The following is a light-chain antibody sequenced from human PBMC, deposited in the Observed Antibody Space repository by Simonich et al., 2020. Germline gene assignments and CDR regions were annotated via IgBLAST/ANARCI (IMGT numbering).Light chain of an antibody. V-gene: IGLV2-23*01. CDR2: EGS. Sequence: QSALTQPASVSGSPGQSITISCTGTSRYVGSYNLVSWYQQHPGKAPKLMIYEGSKRPSGVSNRFSGSMSGNTASLTISGLQAEDEADYYCCSYAGSSTLVFGGGTKLTVL. J-gene: IGLJ2*01. CDR3: CSYAGSSTLV. CDR1: SRYVGSYNL.